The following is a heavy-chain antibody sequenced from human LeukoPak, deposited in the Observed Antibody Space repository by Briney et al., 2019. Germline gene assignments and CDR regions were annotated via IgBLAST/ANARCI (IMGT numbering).Heavy chain of an antibody. Sequence: PSETLSLTCAVYGGSFSGYYWSWIRQPPGKGLEWIGEINHSGSTNYNPSLKGRVTISIDTSKNQFSLKLSPVTAADTAVYYCARDLSDYYGSGSYRPIDAFDIWGQGTMVTVSS. J-gene: IGHJ3*02. V-gene: IGHV4-34*01. CDR2: INHSGST. CDR3: ARDLSDYYGSGSYRPIDAFDI. D-gene: IGHD3-10*01. CDR1: GGSFSGYY.